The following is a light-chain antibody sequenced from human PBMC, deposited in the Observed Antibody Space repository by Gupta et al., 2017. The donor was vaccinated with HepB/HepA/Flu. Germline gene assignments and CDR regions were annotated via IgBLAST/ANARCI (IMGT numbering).Light chain of an antibody. CDR3: QQYENLGFT. J-gene: IGKJ3*01. V-gene: IGKV1-33*01. Sequence: DFQMTQSTSSLSASAGDRVTITCQASQDIRNYLNWYQQKPGKAPKLLIYDASNLETGVPSRFSGSGSGTDFTLTISSLQPKDIATYYCQQYENLGFTFGPETKVDIK. CDR1: QDIRNY. CDR2: DAS.